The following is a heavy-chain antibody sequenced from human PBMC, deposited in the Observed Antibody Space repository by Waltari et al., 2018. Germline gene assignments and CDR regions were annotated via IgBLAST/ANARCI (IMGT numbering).Heavy chain of an antibody. J-gene: IGHJ4*02. CDR2: IYYSGST. V-gene: IGHV4-39*07. CDR3: ASYKYYYDSGAFDY. Sequence: QLQLQESGPGMLKPSETLSLTCTVSGGSIISSSYYWGWTRQPPGEGLEWIGSIYYSGSTYYNPSLKSRVTISVDTSKNQFSLKLSSVTAADTAVYYCASYKYYYDSGAFDYWGQGTLVTVSS. D-gene: IGHD3-22*01. CDR1: GGSIISSSYY.